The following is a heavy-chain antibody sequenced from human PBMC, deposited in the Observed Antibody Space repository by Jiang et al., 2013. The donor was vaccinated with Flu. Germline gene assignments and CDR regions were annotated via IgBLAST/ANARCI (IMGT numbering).Heavy chain of an antibody. CDR2: VYYRGNT. V-gene: IGHV4-59*11. D-gene: IGHD1-14*01. J-gene: IGHJ4*02. CDR1: GASISNHY. CDR3: ARDFERNLEY. Sequence: GLLKPSETLSLTCTVSGASISNHYWSWIRQPPGKGLEWIGYVYYRGNTDYNPSLKSRVTISVDTSKNQFSLKLSSVTAADTAVYYCARDFERNLEYWGQGILVTVSS.